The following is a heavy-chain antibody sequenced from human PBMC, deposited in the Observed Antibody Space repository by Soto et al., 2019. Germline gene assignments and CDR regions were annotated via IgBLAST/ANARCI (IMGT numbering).Heavy chain of an antibody. CDR3: MKGEGWYLAFDI. CDR2: ISGSGGST. J-gene: IGHJ3*02. D-gene: IGHD6-19*01. V-gene: IGHV3-23*01. Sequence: EVQLLESGGGLVQPGGSLRLSCAASGFTFSSHVMSWVRQAPGKGLEWVSVISGSGGSTYYADFVKGRFTISRDNSKNTLYLQMNSLRAEDTAVYYCMKGEGWYLAFDIWGQGTMVTVSS. CDR1: GFTFSSHV.